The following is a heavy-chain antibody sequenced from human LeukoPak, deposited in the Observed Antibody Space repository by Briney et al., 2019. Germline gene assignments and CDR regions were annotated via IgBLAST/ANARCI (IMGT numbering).Heavy chain of an antibody. CDR3: ARAAEAALVDY. CDR1: GFTFSNYA. Sequence: GGSLRLSCAASGFTFSNYAMNWVRQAPGKGLKWVSSISSSSSYIYYADSVKGRFTISRDNAKNSLYLQMNSLRAEDTAVYYCARAAEAALVDYWGQGTLVTVSS. D-gene: IGHD6-6*01. CDR2: ISSSSSYI. J-gene: IGHJ4*02. V-gene: IGHV3-21*01.